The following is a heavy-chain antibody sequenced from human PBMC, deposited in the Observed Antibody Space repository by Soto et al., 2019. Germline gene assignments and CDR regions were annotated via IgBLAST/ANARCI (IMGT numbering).Heavy chain of an antibody. D-gene: IGHD4-17*01. CDR1: GFSLSTSGVG. Sequence: QITLKESGPTLVKPTQTLTLTCTFSGFSLSTSGVGVGWIRQPPGKALEWLALIYWDDDKRYSPSLKSRLTITKDTSKNQVVLTRPNMDPVDTATYYCALLYGGFDPWGQGTLVTVSS. J-gene: IGHJ5*02. CDR2: IYWDDDK. CDR3: ALLYGGFDP. V-gene: IGHV2-5*02.